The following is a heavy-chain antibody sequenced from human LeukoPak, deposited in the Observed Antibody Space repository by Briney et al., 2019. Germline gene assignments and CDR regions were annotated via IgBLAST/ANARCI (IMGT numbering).Heavy chain of an antibody. CDR2: ISYDGSNK. Sequence: GGSLRLSCEASGFTFSNYGMHWVRQAPGKGLEWVAVISYDGSNKYYADSVKGRFTISRDNSKNTLYLQMISLRVEDTAVYYCARDKGFYYSDYWGQGTLVTVSS. V-gene: IGHV3-30*03. CDR3: ARDKGFYYSDY. J-gene: IGHJ4*02. D-gene: IGHD3-10*01. CDR1: GFTFSNYG.